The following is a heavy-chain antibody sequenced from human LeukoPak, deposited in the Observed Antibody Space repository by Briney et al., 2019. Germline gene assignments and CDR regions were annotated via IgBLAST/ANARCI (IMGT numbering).Heavy chain of an antibody. Sequence: GGSLRLSCAASGFTVSSNYMNWVRQAPGKGLEWVSSISSSSSYIYYADSVKGRFTISRDNAKNSLYLQMNSLRAEDTAVYYCARWGIAVAAPADYWGQGTLVTVSS. CDR2: ISSSSSYI. V-gene: IGHV3-21*01. CDR3: ARWGIAVAAPADY. J-gene: IGHJ4*02. D-gene: IGHD6-19*01. CDR1: GFTVSSNY.